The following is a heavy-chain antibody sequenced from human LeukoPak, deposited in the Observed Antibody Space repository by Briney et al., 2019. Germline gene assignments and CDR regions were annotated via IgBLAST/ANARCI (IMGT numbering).Heavy chain of an antibody. J-gene: IGHJ4*02. V-gene: IGHV4-59*01. D-gene: IGHD3-3*01. Sequence: SETLSLTCIVSGGSISSYYWSWIRQPPGKGLEWIGYIYYSGSTNYNPSLKSRVTISVDTSKNQFSLKLSSVTAADTAVYYCARVGDYDFWSGYSPFDYWGQGTLVTVSS. CDR1: GGSISSYY. CDR2: IYYSGST. CDR3: ARVGDYDFWSGYSPFDY.